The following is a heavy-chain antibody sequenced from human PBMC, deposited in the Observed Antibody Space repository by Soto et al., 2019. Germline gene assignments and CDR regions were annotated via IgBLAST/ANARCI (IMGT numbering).Heavy chain of an antibody. Sequence: SETLSLTCTVSGGSITSSSYYWCWIRQPPGKGLLWIGSIYYSGSTYYNPSLKSRVTISVDTSKSQLSLKLSSVTAADTAVYYCARHSSSSWSYYYYMDVWGKRNTVTVSS. D-gene: IGHD6-13*01. CDR3: ARHSSSSWSYYYYMDV. CDR2: IYYSGST. V-gene: IGHV4-39*01. J-gene: IGHJ6*03. CDR1: GGSITSSSYY.